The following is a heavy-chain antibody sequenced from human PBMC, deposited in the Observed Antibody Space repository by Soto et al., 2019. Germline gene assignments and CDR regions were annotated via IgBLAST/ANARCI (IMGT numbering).Heavy chain of an antibody. CDR3: ARGGGVGVAGSAAFDM. J-gene: IGHJ3*02. V-gene: IGHV1-2*02. D-gene: IGHD3-3*01. CDR1: GYPVTAYY. CDR2: INPATGAA. Sequence: QLHLVQSGAVVKKPGASVPVSCSASGYPVTAYYMHWVRQAPGRGLEWMGGINPATGAAKYTQTFQGRGTMARDTSTSTVFMELSGLTSEDPAVFYCARGGGVGVAGSAAFDMWGQGTLVTVSS.